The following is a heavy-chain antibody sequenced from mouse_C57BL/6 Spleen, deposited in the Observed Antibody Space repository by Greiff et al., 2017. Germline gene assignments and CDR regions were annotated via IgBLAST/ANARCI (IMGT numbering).Heavy chain of an antibody. V-gene: IGHV2-9-1*01. Sequence: QVQLQQSGPGLVAPSQSLSITCTVSGFSLTSYAISWVRQPPGKGLEWLGVIWTGGGTNYNSALKSRLSISKDNSKSQVFLKMNSLQTDDTARYYCARIYYGSSYVGAMDDWGQGTSVTVSS. J-gene: IGHJ4*01. CDR2: IWTGGGT. CDR1: GFSLTSYA. D-gene: IGHD1-1*01. CDR3: ARIYYGSSYVGAMDD.